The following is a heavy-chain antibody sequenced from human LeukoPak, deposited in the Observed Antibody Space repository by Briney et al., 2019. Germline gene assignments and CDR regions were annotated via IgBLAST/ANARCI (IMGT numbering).Heavy chain of an antibody. J-gene: IGHJ3*02. CDR2: TNPNSGGT. V-gene: IGHV1-2*02. CDR3: ARTKKIDAFDI. CDR1: GYSFTDYY. Sequence: ASVKVSCKASGYSFTDYYIHWVRQAPGQGLEWMGWTNPNSGGTNSAQKFQGRVTMTRDTSISTAYMELSRLRSDDTAVYYCARTKKIDAFDIWGQGTMVTVSS.